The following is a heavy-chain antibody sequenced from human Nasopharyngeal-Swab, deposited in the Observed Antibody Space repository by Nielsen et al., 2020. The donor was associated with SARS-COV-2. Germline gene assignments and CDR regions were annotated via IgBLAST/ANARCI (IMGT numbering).Heavy chain of an antibody. D-gene: IGHD3-9*01. CDR1: GFTFSSYD. CDR2: IGTAGDT. J-gene: IGHJ4*02. Sequence: GESLKISCAASGFTFSSYDMHWVRQAAGKGLEWVSAIGTAGDTYYPGSVKGRFTISRDNAKNSLYLQMNSLRAEDTAVYYCARRYFDWSDYWGQGTLVTVSS. V-gene: IGHV3-13*01. CDR3: ARRYFDWSDY.